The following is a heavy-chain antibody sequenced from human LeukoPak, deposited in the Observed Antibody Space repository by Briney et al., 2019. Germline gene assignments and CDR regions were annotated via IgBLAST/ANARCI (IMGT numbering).Heavy chain of an antibody. CDR2: ISPYKGDT. V-gene: IGHV1-18*01. D-gene: IGHD2-15*01. J-gene: IGHJ4*02. CDR1: GYTLSSYG. Sequence: ASVKVSCKASGYTLSSYGISWVRQAPGQGLEWMGWISPYKGDTNYARKVQGRVTLTTDTSTGTAYMEVSSLRSEDTAVYYCGRKAGDCGGGICYSIDYWGQGTLVTVSS. CDR3: GRKAGDCGGGICYSIDY.